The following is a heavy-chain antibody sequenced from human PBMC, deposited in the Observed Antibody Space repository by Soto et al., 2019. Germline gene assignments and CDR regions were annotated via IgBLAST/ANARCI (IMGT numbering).Heavy chain of an antibody. CDR1: GGTFSSYA. CDR2: IIPIFGTA. V-gene: IGHV1-69*13. Sequence: SVKVSCKASGGTFSSYAISWVRQAPGQGLEWMGGIIPIFGTANYAQKFQGRVTITADESTSTAYMELSSLRSEDTAVYYCARDRHYDSSGYYIYYFDYWGQGTLVTVSS. CDR3: ARDRHYDSSGYYIYYFDY. J-gene: IGHJ4*02. D-gene: IGHD3-22*01.